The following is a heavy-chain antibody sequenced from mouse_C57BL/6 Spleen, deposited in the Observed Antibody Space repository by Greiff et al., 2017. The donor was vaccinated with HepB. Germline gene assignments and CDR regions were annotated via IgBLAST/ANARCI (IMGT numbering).Heavy chain of an antibody. D-gene: IGHD4-1*01. J-gene: IGHJ3*01. V-gene: IGHV1-80*01. CDR3: ERELGQGFAY. CDR1: GYAFSSYW. Sequence: VQLQESGAELVKPGASVTISCKASGYAFSSYWMNWVKQRPGKGLEWIGQIYPGDGDTNYNGKFKGKATLTADNTSSTAYKQLSSLTSEDSAVYFWERELGQGFAYWGQGTLVTVSA. CDR2: IYPGDGDT.